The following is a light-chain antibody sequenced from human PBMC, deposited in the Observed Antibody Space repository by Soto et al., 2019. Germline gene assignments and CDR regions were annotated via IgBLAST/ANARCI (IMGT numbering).Light chain of an antibody. V-gene: IGLV2-11*01. J-gene: IGLJ1*01. CDR1: TSEVVGYDY. CDR2: DVS. CDR3: CSYAGDFYV. Sequence: QAVVTQPRSVSGSPGQSVAISCTGTTSEVVGYDYVSWHQQHPGKAPELIIFDVSKRPSGVPDRFSGSKSGNTASLTISGLQAEDEADYFCCSYAGDFYVFGSGTKVTVL.